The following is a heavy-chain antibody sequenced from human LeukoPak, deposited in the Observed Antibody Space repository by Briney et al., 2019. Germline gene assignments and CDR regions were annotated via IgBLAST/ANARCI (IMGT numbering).Heavy chain of an antibody. CDR3: ARSLGYCSGGSCYSFAY. Sequence: GESLKISCKGSGYSFTSYWIDWVRQMPGKGLEWMGIIYPGDSDTRYSPSFQGQVTISADKSISTAYLQWSSLKASDTAMYYCARSLGYCSGGSCYSFAYWGQGTLVTVSS. J-gene: IGHJ4*02. V-gene: IGHV5-51*01. CDR1: GYSFTSYW. CDR2: IYPGDSDT. D-gene: IGHD2-15*01.